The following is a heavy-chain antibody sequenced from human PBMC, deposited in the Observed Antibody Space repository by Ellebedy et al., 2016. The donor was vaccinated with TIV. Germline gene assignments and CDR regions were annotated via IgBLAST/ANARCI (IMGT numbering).Heavy chain of an antibody. V-gene: IGHV4-59*12. J-gene: IGHJ4*02. CDR1: GGSITPYY. CDR2: IYYSGST. CDR3: ARVTGDY. Sequence: SETLSLTCSVSGGSITPYYWSWMRQSPEKGLEWIGYIYYSGSTNYNPSFASRVAMSVDTSKNQFSLKLSSVTAADTAVYYCARVTGDYWGQGTLVTVSS.